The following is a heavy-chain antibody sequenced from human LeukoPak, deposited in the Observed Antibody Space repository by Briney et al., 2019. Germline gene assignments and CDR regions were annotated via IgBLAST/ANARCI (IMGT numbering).Heavy chain of an antibody. CDR1: GFTFDDYA. Sequence: GGSLRLSCAASGFTFDDYAMHWVRQAPGKGLEWVSGISWNSGSIGYADSVKGRFTISRDNAKNSLYLQMNSLRAEDTAVYYCARDPQWELHASHFDYWGQGTLVTVSS. D-gene: IGHD1-26*01. J-gene: IGHJ4*02. CDR2: ISWNSGSI. CDR3: ARDPQWELHASHFDY. V-gene: IGHV3-9*01.